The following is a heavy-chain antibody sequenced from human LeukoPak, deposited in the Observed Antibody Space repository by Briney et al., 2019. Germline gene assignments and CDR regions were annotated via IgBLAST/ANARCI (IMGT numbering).Heavy chain of an antibody. D-gene: IGHD3-16*01. CDR2: IRTDGATK. V-gene: IGHV3-74*01. CDR3: ARDWAWGGFDH. Sequence: GGSLRLSCEGSGFSFSSYWMPWVRQAPGKGLAWVSRIRTDGATKYYADSVKGRFTVSRDNARNTLYLQMDSLRVDDTAVYYCARDWAWGGFDHWGQGTLVTVSS. CDR1: GFSFSSYW. J-gene: IGHJ4*02.